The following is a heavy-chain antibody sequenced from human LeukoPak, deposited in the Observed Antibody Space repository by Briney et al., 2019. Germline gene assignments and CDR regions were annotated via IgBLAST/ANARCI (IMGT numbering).Heavy chain of an antibody. CDR1: GFTFSSYS. CDR3: ARVWQDYSNVDY. Sequence: GGSLRLSCAASGFTFSSYSMNWVRQAPGKGLEWVSYISISSSLIYYADSVKGRFAISRDNAKNSLYLQMNSLRVEDTAVYYCARVWQDYSNVDYWGQGTLVTVSS. J-gene: IGHJ4*02. CDR2: ISISSSLI. V-gene: IGHV3-48*01. D-gene: IGHD4-11*01.